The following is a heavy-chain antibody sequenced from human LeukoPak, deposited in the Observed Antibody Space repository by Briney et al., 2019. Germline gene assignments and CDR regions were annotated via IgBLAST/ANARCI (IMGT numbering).Heavy chain of an antibody. J-gene: IGHJ4*02. V-gene: IGHV4-4*07. CDR2: IYTSGST. CDR3: ARARSVGATTYLFDY. D-gene: IGHD1-26*01. Sequence: SETLSLTCTVSGGSISSYYWSWIRQPAGKGLEWIGRIYTSGSTNYNPSHKSRVTMSVDTSKNQFSLKLSSVTAADTAVYYCARARSVGATTYLFDYWGQGTLVTVSS. CDR1: GGSISSYY.